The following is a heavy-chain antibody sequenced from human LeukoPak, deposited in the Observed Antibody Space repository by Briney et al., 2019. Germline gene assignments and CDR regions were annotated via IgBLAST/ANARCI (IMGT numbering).Heavy chain of an antibody. Sequence: GASVKVSCKASGYTFTGYYIHWVRQAPGQGLEWMGWINPNSGGTNYAQKFQGRVTMTRDTSISTAYMELSRLRSDDTAVYYCVSALYCSSTSCYWYYFDYWGQGTLVTVSS. CDR1: GYTFTGYY. D-gene: IGHD2-2*01. CDR3: VSALYCSSTSCYWYYFDY. V-gene: IGHV1-2*02. CDR2: INPNSGGT. J-gene: IGHJ4*02.